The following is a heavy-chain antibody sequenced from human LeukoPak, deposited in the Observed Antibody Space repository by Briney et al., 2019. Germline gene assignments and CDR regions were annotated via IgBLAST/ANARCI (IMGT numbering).Heavy chain of an antibody. CDR1: GFTFDDYT. CDR3: ANAAWPLLDYDILTGYYTH. Sequence: PGGSLRLSCAASGFTFDDYTMHWVRQAPGKGLEWVSLISWDGGSTYYADSVKGRFTISRDNSKNSLYLQMTSLRPEDTALYYCANAAWPLLDYDILTGYYTHWGQGPLVTVSS. J-gene: IGHJ4*02. D-gene: IGHD3-9*01. V-gene: IGHV3-43*01. CDR2: ISWDGGST.